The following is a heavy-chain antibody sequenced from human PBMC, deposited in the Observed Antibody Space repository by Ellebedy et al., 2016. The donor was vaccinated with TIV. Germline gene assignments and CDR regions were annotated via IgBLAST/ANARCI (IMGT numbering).Heavy chain of an antibody. D-gene: IGHD5-12*01. CDR1: GFTFNSYW. Sequence: HTGGSLRLSCAASGFTFNSYWMVWVRQAPGKGLVWVSPINVDGSTTTSADSVEGRFTISRDNAKNTLYLHVNSLRVEDTAVYFCARRNPSGYDPFFDYWGQGTLVAVSS. CDR3: ARRNPSGYDPFFDY. V-gene: IGHV3-74*01. CDR2: INVDGSTT. J-gene: IGHJ4*02.